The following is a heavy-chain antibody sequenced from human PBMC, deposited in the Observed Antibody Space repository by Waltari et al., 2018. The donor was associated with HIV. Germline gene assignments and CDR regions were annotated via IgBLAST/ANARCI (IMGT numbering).Heavy chain of an antibody. V-gene: IGHV3-7*01. J-gene: IGHJ4*02. CDR1: GFTFSTYW. CDR2: IRQDGSEK. D-gene: IGHD4-17*01. Sequence: EVQLVESGGGLVQPGGSLRLSCTASGFTFSTYWRSWVRQAPGKGLEWVANIRQDGSEKYYVDSVEGRFTISRDNAKTSLYLQMNSLRAEDTAVYYCARVMTTVTFFDYWGQGTLVTISS. CDR3: ARVMTTVTFFDY.